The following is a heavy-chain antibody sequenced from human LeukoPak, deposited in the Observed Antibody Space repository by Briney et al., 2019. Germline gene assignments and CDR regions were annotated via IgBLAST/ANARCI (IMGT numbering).Heavy chain of an antibody. CDR3: ARERGYSYGQGSFDY. CDR1: GYTFTSYY. J-gene: IGHJ4*02. V-gene: IGHV1-46*01. D-gene: IGHD5-18*01. CDR2: INPSGGST. Sequence: ASVKVSCEASGYTFTSYYMHWVRQAPGQGLEWMGIINPSGGSTSYAQKFQGRVTMTRDTSTSTVYMELSSLRSEDTAVYYCARERGYSYGQGSFDYWGQGTLVTVSS.